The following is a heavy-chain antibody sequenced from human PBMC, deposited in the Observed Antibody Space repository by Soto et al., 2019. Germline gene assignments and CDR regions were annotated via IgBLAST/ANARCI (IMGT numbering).Heavy chain of an antibody. J-gene: IGHJ4*02. CDR2: INPSGGST. Sequence: QVQLVQSGAEVKKPGASVKVSCKASGYTFTSYYMHWVRQAPGQGLEWMGLINPSGGSTSSSQKFLGRVTMTRDTSTSTVYMELISLRSEDTAVYYCARGGVLSVAATFVDYWGQGTLVTVSS. D-gene: IGHD2-15*01. CDR3: ARGGVLSVAATFVDY. CDR1: GYTFTSYY. V-gene: IGHV1-46*01.